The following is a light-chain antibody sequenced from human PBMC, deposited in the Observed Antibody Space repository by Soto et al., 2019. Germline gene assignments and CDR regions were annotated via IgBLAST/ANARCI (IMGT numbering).Light chain of an antibody. CDR1: SXDVGGYNY. CDR3: SSYTSSSTYV. J-gene: IGLJ1*01. CDR2: EVS. V-gene: IGLV2-14*01. Sequence: QSVLTQPASVSGSPGQSITISCTGTSXDVGGYNYVSWHQRHPGKAPKLMVYEVSNRPSGVSNRFSGSKSGNTASLTISGLQAEDEADYYCSSYTSSSTYVFGTGTKVTVL.